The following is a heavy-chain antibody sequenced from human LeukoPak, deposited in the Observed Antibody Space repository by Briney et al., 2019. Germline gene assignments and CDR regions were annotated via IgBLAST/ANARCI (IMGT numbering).Heavy chain of an antibody. CDR1: GFTVSSNY. V-gene: IGHV3-53*01. D-gene: IGHD2-15*01. Sequence: QSGGSLRLSCAASGFTVSSNYMSWVRQAPGKGLEWVSVIYSGGSTYYADSVKSRFTISRDNSKNALYLQMNSLRAEDTAVYYCARAGLYCSGGSCYHFDYWGQGTLVTVSS. CDR3: ARAGLYCSGGSCYHFDY. CDR2: IYSGGST. J-gene: IGHJ4*02.